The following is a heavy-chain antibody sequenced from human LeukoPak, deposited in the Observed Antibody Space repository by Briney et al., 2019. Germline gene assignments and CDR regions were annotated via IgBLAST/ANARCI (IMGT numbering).Heavy chain of an antibody. D-gene: IGHD4-23*01. Sequence: GGSLRLSCAVSGFTFSSSSMNWVRQAPGKGLEWVSYISSSGSTIYYADSVKGRFTISRDNAKNSLYLQMNSLRAEDTAVYYCARNEGYVVTRNFDYWGQGTLVTVSS. V-gene: IGHV3-48*04. CDR3: ARNEGYVVTRNFDY. CDR2: ISSSGSTI. J-gene: IGHJ4*02. CDR1: GFTFSSSS.